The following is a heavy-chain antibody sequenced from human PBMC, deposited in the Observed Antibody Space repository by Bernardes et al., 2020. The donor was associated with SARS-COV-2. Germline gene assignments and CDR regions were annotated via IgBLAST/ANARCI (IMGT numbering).Heavy chain of an antibody. D-gene: IGHD2-8*01. CDR3: ARDFDGY. Sequence: GGALRPSSATPWISINYYLMNLVRPAPGEGVGGVATINQDGSQKNYVDSVKGRFTISRDNAKNSLSLQMNSLRAEDTAVYYCARDFDGYWGQGTLVTVSS. CDR1: WISINYYL. J-gene: IGHJ4*02. CDR2: INQDGSQK. V-gene: IGHV3-7*01.